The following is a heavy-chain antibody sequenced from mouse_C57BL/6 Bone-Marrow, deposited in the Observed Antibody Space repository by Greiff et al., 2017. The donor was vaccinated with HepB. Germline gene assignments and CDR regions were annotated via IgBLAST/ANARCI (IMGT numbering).Heavy chain of an antibody. J-gene: IGHJ2*01. Sequence: EVKLVESGGGLVKPGGSLKLSCAASGFTFSSYAMSWVRQTPEKRQEWVATISDGGSYTYYPDNVKGRFTISRDNAKNNLYLQMSHLKSEDTAMYYCARYRGFDYWGQGTTLTVSS. V-gene: IGHV5-4*03. CDR1: GFTFSSYA. CDR3: ARYRGFDY. D-gene: IGHD5-1*01. CDR2: ISDGGSYT.